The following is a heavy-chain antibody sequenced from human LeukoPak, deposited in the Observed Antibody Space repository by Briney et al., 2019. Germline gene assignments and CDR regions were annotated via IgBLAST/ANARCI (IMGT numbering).Heavy chain of an antibody. CDR1: GGSISSYY. CDR2: INHSGST. Sequence: SETLSLTCTVSGGSISSYYWSWIRQPPGKGLEWIGEINHSGSTNYNPSLKSRVTISVDTSKNQFSLKLSSVTAADTAVYYCYGSGSYQIDYWGQGTLVTVSS. CDR3: YGSGSYQIDY. V-gene: IGHV4-34*01. J-gene: IGHJ4*02. D-gene: IGHD3-10*01.